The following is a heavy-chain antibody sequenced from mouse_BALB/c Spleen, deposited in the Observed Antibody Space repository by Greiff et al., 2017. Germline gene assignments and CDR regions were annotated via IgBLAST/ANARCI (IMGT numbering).Heavy chain of an antibody. Sequence: EVMLVESGGGLVKPGGSLKLSCAASGFTFSSYAMSWVRQSPEKRLEWVAEISSGGSYTYYPDTVTGRFTISRDNAKNTLYLEMSSLRSEDTAMYYCAREDSAMDYWGQGTSVTVSS. J-gene: IGHJ4*01. CDR3: AREDSAMDY. CDR2: ISSGGSYT. V-gene: IGHV5-9-4*01. CDR1: GFTFSSYA.